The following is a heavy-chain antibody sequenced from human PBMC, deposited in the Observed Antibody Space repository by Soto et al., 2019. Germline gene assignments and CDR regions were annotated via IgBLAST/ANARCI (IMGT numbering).Heavy chain of an antibody. CDR1: GYTFSNYD. V-gene: IGHV1-8*01. J-gene: IGHJ4*02. Sequence: QVQLVQSGAELKKPGASVKVSCKASGYTFSNYDMNWVRQATGQGPEWIGWVNPNNGDTGYAQKFQGRVTLTTDISTTTAYMELTSLRSEDTAIYYCEKFSRKGSEIYFDYWGQGTLITVSS. D-gene: IGHD3-10*01. CDR2: VNPNNGDT. CDR3: EKFSRKGSEIYFDY.